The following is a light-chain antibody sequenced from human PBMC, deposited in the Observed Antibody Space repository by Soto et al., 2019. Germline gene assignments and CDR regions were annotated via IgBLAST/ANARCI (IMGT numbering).Light chain of an antibody. CDR3: QNYNSAPQLT. V-gene: IGKV1-27*01. CDR2: TAS. J-gene: IGKJ4*01. CDR1: QGISNY. Sequence: DIQMTQSPSSLSASVGDRVTITCRASQGISNYLAWYQQKPGKVPKLLICTASTLQSGVPSRFSGSGSGTDFTLTIRSLQPEDVATYYCQNYNSAPQLTFGGGTKVEI.